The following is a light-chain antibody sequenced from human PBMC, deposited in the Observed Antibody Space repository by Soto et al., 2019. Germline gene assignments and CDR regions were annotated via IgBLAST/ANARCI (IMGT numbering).Light chain of an antibody. J-gene: IGKJ2*01. CDR1: QYVSTN. CDR2: GAS. Sequence: ETVMTQSPANLSVSPGERATLSCRASQYVSTNLAWYQQKPGQAPRLLIYGASSRATGFPPRFSGSGSGTEFTLTTSSLQSEDFALSYCQQYNNWPATFGQGTKLEIK. V-gene: IGKV3-15*01. CDR3: QQYNNWPAT.